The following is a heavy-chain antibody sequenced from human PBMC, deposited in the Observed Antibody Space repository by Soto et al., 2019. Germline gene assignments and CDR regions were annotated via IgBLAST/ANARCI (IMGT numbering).Heavy chain of an antibody. J-gene: IGHJ4*02. CDR3: ERVGRKDTFGGVIYDY. CDR2: IYYSGST. Sequence: PSETLSLTCTVSGGSISSGGYYWSWIRQHPGKGLEWIGYIYYSGSTYYNPSLKSRVTISVDTSKNQFSLKLSSVTAADTAVYYWERVGRKDTFGGVIYDYWGQGPLVTVSS. CDR1: GGSISSGGYY. D-gene: IGHD3-16*01. V-gene: IGHV4-31*03.